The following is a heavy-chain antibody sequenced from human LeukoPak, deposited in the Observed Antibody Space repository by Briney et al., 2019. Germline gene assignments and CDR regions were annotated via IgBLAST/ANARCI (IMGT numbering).Heavy chain of an antibody. J-gene: IGHJ6*02. CDR1: GYTFTSYA. CDR3: VRDRGEWIDQYYGMDV. CDR2: ISGYNGNT. V-gene: IGHV1-18*01. D-gene: IGHD3-10*01. Sequence: GASVKVSCKASGYTFTSYAMNWVRQAPGQGLEWMGWISGYNGNTNSAQKVQGRVTMTTDTSTSTAYMELRSLRSDDTAVYYCVRDRGEWIDQYYGMDVWGQGTTVTVSS.